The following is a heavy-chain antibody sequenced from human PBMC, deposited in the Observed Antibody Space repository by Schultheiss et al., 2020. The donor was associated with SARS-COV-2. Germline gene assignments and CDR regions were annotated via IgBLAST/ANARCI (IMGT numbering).Heavy chain of an antibody. CDR3: ASTYVLRFLEWLCPFDY. CDR2: IWYDGSNK. CDR1: GFTFSSYG. J-gene: IGHJ4*02. D-gene: IGHD3-3*01. V-gene: IGHV3-33*01. Sequence: GGSLRLSCAASGFTFSSYGMHWVRQAPGKGLEWVAVIWYDGSNKYYADSVKGRFTISRDNSKNTLYLQMNSLRAEDTAVYYCASTYVLRFLEWLCPFDYWGQGTLVTVAS.